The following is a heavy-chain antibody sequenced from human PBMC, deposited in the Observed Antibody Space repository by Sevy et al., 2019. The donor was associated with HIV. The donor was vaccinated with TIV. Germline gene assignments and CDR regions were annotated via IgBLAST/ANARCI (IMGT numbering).Heavy chain of an antibody. CDR3: ARDTITYYYDSSGYYTSGYGMDV. CDR2: IYSGANT. D-gene: IGHD3-22*01. Sequence: GWSLRLSCAASGFNVSSNYMNWVRQAPGKGLEWVSVIYSGANTDYADSVKGRFTISRDTTKNTMYLQMNSLRAEDTAVYYCARDTITYYYDSSGYYTSGYGMDVWGQGTTVTVSS. CDR1: GFNVSSNY. V-gene: IGHV3-53*01. J-gene: IGHJ6*02.